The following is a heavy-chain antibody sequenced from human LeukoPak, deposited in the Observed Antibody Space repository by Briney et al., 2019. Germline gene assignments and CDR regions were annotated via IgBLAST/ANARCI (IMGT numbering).Heavy chain of an antibody. J-gene: IGHJ4*02. CDR2: IRYDGSNK. CDR1: GFTFSSYG. D-gene: IGHD1-26*01. V-gene: IGHV3-30*02. CDR3: AKDSGSYYFDY. Sequence: GSLRLSCAASGFTFSSYGMHWVRQAPGKGLEWVAFIRYDGSNKYYAGSVKGRFTISRDNSKNTLYLQMNSLRAEDTAVYYCAKDSGSYYFDYWGQGTLVTVSS.